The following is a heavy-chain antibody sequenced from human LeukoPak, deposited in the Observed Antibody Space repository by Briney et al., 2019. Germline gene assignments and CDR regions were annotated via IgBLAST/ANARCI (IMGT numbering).Heavy chain of an antibody. CDR1: GFTFSTYG. J-gene: IGHJ4*02. CDR3: VKSGGSSSYFYGNC. CDR2: ISNDGSNT. D-gene: IGHD2-15*01. V-gene: IGHV3-30*18. Sequence: GGSLRLSCAASGFTFSTYGMHWVRQAPGKGLEWVAVISNDGSNTYYVDSVKGRFTISRDNSENTLYLQMNSLTPEDTAMYHCVKSGGSSSYFYGNCWGQGTLVTVSS.